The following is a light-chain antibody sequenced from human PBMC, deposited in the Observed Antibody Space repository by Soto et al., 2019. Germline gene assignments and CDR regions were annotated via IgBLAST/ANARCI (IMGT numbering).Light chain of an antibody. CDR2: DAS. CDR3: QQRSNWPLT. Sequence: EIVLTQSPAALSFSPGERATLSCRASQSVGNSLAWYQQKPGQAPRLLIYDASSKPTDIPARFPGSGSGTDFSLTISGLEPEDFAVYSCQQRSNWPLTFGGGTKVAIK. J-gene: IGKJ4*01. CDR1: QSVGNS. V-gene: IGKV3-11*01.